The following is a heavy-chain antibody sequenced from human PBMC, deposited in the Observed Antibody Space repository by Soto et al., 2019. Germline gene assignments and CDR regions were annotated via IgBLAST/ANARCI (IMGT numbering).Heavy chain of an antibody. CDR3: ARGGGSSWYSVDYYYMDV. CDR1: GGTFSSYT. Sequence: SVRVSCKASGGTFSSYTISWVRQAPGQGLEWMGRIIPILGIANYAQKFQGRVTITADKSTSTAYMELSSLRSEDTAVYYCARGGGSSWYSVDYYYMDVWGKGTTVTVSS. J-gene: IGHJ6*03. CDR2: IIPILGIA. D-gene: IGHD6-13*01. V-gene: IGHV1-69*02.